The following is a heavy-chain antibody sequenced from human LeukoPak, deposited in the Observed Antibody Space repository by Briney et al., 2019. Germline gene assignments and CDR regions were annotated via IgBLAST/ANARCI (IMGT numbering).Heavy chain of an antibody. D-gene: IGHD3-10*01. CDR2: IVVGSGNT. J-gene: IGHJ6*02. CDR3: AALLLWFGESPSEDYYGMDV. CDR1: GFTFTSSA. V-gene: IGHV1-58*02. Sequence: LEASVKVSCKASGFTFTSSAMQWVRQARGQRLEWIGWIVVGSGNTNYAQKFQERVTITRDMFTSTAYMELSSLRSEDTAVYYCAALLLWFGESPSEDYYGMDVWGQGTTVTVSS.